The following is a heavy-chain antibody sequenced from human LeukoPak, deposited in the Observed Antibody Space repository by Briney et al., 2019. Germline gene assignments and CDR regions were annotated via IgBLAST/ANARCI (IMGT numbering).Heavy chain of an antibody. V-gene: IGHV4-34*01. D-gene: IGHD4-17*01. Sequence: PSETLSLTCAVYGGSFSGYYWSWIRQPPGKGLEWIGEINHSGSTNYNPSLKSRVTISVDTSKNQFSLKLSSVTAADTAVYYCARAPVTDYGDYFHYYGMDVWGQGTTVTVSS. CDR1: GGSFSGYY. CDR2: INHSGST. CDR3: ARAPVTDYGDYFHYYGMDV. J-gene: IGHJ6*02.